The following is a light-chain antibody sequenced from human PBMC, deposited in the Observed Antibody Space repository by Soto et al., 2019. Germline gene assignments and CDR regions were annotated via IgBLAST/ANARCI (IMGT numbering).Light chain of an antibody. CDR2: KAS. CDR3: QHYRSYSWT. Sequence: IQMTQSPSTLSASVGDRVTITCRASQSVSSWLAWYQEKPGKAPKLLIYKASTLESGVPSRFSGSGYGTEFTLSISSLQPDDFATYYCQHYRSYSWTFGQGTKVEI. V-gene: IGKV1-5*03. CDR1: QSVSSW. J-gene: IGKJ1*01.